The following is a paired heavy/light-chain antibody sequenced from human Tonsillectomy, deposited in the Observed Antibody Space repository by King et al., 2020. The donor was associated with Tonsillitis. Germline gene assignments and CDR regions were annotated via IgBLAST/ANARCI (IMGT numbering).Heavy chain of an antibody. V-gene: IGHV1-18*04. CDR1: GYTFTSYG. D-gene: IGHD2-8*01. J-gene: IGHJ4*02. CDR3: ARDGDIVLMVYATPAHFFDY. Sequence: QVQLVQSGAEVKKPGASVKVSCKASGYTFTSYGISWVRQAPGQGLEWMGWISAYNGNTNYAQKLQDRVTMTTDTSTSTAYMELRSLRSDDTAVYYCARDGDIVLMVYATPAHFFDYWGQGTLVTVSS. CDR2: ISAYNGNT.
Light chain of an antibody. CDR1: QSLLQSNGYNY. CDR3: MQALQTPHT. CDR2: LGS. J-gene: IGKJ2*01. Sequence: DIVMTQSPLSLPVTPGEPASISCRSSQSLLQSNGYNYLDWYLQKPGQSPQLLIYLGSNRASGVPDRFSGSGSGTDFTLKISRVEAEDVGVYYCMQALQTPHTFGQGTKLEIK. V-gene: IGKV2-28*01.